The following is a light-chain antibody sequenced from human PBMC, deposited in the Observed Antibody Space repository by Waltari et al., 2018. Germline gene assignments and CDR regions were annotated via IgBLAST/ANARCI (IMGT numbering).Light chain of an antibody. V-gene: IGKV3-11*01. Sequence: EIVFTQSPATLSLSPGERATLTCRASQSVSSYLAWYQQKPGQAPRLLIYDASSRATGIPARFSGSGSGTDFTLTISSLEPEDFAVYYCQQRSNWPRYTFGQGTKLEIK. CDR3: QQRSNWPRYT. CDR1: QSVSSY. J-gene: IGKJ2*01. CDR2: DAS.